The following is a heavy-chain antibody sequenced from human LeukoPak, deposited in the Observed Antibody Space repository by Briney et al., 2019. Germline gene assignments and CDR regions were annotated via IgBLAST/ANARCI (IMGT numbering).Heavy chain of an antibody. Sequence: ASVKVSCKASGYTFTGYYMHWVRQALGQGLEWMGWINPNSGGTNYAQKFQGRVTMTRDTSISTAYMELSRLRSDDTAVYYCARVVVEHYYYYGMDVWGQGTTVTVSS. CDR2: INPNSGGT. V-gene: IGHV1-2*02. CDR1: GYTFTGYY. J-gene: IGHJ6*02. CDR3: ARVVVEHYYYYGMDV. D-gene: IGHD2-15*01.